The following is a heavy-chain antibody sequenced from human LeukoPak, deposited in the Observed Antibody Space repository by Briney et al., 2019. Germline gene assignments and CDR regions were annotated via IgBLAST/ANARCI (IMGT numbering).Heavy chain of an antibody. J-gene: IGHJ4*02. D-gene: IGHD3-3*01. CDR2: ISNSGSAK. V-gene: IGHV3-48*01. CDR1: RFSFSNHS. CDR3: ARMSGSRLPGS. Sequence: PGGSLRLSCAASRFSFSNHSMNWVRQAPGKGLEWVSYISNSGSAKYYAASVKGRFTISRDNGKNSLYLQMNSLRAEDTAVYYCARMSGSRLPGSWGQGTLVTVSS.